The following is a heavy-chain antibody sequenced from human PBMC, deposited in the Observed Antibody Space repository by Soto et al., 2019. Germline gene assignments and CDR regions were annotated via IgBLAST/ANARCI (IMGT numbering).Heavy chain of an antibody. D-gene: IGHD3-22*01. CDR3: ARAHHYYDSSGHPRGPFDY. J-gene: IGHJ4*02. CDR1: GGTFSSYA. Sequence: QVQLVQSGAEVKKPGSSVKVSCKASGGTFSSYAISWVRQAPGQGLEWMGGIIPIFGTANYAQKFQGRVTITADKSTSTAYMELSSLRSEDTAVYYCARAHHYYDSSGHPRGPFDYWGQGTLVTVSS. CDR2: IIPIFGTA. V-gene: IGHV1-69*06.